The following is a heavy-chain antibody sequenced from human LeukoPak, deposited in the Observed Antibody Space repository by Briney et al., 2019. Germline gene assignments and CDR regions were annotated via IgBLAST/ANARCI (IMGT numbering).Heavy chain of an antibody. CDR3: ARRVGAGASDY. V-gene: IGHV5-51*01. Sequence: GQSLKISCQGSGYSFTSYWIGWVRQMPGKGLEWMGIIYPGDSDTRYNPSFQGQVTISADKSITTTYLQWSSLKASDTAMYYCARRVGAGASDYWGQGTLVTVSS. CDR1: GYSFTSYW. CDR2: IYPGDSDT. J-gene: IGHJ4*02. D-gene: IGHD1-26*01.